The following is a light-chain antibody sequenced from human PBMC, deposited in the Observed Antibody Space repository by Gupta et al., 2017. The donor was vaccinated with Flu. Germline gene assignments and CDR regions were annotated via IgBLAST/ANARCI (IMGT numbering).Light chain of an antibody. Sequence: EIVLTQSPGTLSLSPGERATLSCRASQSVSSTYLAWYQQKPGQGPRLLIYGISNRATGIPDRFSGSGSGTDFTLTINRLEPEDFAVYYCQQYSSPPLTFGQGTRLEIK. V-gene: IGKV3-20*01. J-gene: IGKJ5*01. CDR3: QQYSSPPLT. CDR1: QSVSSTY. CDR2: GIS.